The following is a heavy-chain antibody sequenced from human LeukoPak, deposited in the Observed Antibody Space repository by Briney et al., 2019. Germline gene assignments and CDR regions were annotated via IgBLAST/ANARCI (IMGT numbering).Heavy chain of an antibody. CDR1: GGSISSYY. CDR3: ARQAHSYGDPFDY. J-gene: IGHJ4*02. V-gene: IGHV4-59*08. CDR2: IYYSGST. D-gene: IGHD5-18*01. Sequence: SETLSLTCTVSGGSISSYYWSWIRQPPGKGLEWIGYIYYSGSTNYNPSLKSRVTISVDTSKNQFSLKLSSVTAADTAVYYCARQAHSYGDPFDYWGQGTLVTVSS.